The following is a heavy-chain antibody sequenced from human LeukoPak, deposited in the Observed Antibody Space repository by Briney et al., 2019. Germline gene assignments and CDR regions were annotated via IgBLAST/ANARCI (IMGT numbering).Heavy chain of an antibody. J-gene: IGHJ4*02. Sequence: GTSVKVSCKASGYTFTKNYMHWVRRSPGQRLEWMGIINPSSGSTRYAEKFQCRVSMTRDTSTSTVYMEVSSLKSEDTAVYYCTRGPDYDLTGDYWGQGTLVTVSS. CDR2: INPSSGST. D-gene: IGHD7-27*01. V-gene: IGHV1-46*01. CDR1: GYTFTKNY. CDR3: TRGPDYDLTGDY.